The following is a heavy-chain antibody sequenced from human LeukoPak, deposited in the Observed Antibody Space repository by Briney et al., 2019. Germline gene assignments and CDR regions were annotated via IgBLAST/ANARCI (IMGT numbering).Heavy chain of an antibody. D-gene: IGHD6-6*01. J-gene: IGHJ3*02. CDR3: AREDSSSWALGAFDI. V-gene: IGHV3-11*01. CDR1: GFTFSDYY. CDR2: ISSSGSTI. Sequence: PGGSLRLSCAASGFTFSDYYMSWIRQAPGKGQEWVSYISSSGSTIYYADSVKGRFTISRDNAKNSLYLQMNSLRAEDTAVYYCAREDSSSWALGAFDIWGQGTMVTVSS.